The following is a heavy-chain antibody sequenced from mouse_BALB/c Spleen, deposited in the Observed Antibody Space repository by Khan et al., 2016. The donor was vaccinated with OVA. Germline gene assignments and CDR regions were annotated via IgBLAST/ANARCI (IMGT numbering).Heavy chain of an antibody. D-gene: IGHD2-14*01. CDR2: INPNNVYT. CDR1: GYTFTTYT. Sequence: QVQLKESGAELARPGASVKMSCKASGYTFTTYTIHWIKQRPGQGLEWIGFINPNNVYTNYNQKFKDKATLTADKSSTTAYMQLNSLTSDDSAVCYCTRDGAYYRNDGWFAYWGQGTLVTVSA. J-gene: IGHJ3*01. CDR3: TRDGAYYRNDGWFAY. V-gene: IGHV1-4*01.